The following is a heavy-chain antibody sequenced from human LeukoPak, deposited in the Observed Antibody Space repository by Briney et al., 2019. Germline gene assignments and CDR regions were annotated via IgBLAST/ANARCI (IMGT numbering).Heavy chain of an antibody. CDR2: IYHSGST. Sequence: SQTLSLTCTVSGGSISSGGYYWSWIRQPPGKGLEWIGYIYHSGSTYYNPSLKSRVAISVDRSKNQFSLKLSSVTAADTAVYYCARATDYGDYPDAFDIWGQGTMVTVSS. CDR1: GGSISSGGYY. CDR3: ARATDYGDYPDAFDI. J-gene: IGHJ3*02. V-gene: IGHV4-30-2*01. D-gene: IGHD4-17*01.